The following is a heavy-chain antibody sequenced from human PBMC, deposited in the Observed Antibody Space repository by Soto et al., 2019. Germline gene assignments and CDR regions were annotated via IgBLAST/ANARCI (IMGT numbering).Heavy chain of an antibody. CDR2: ISGSGGRS. CDR1: GFTFSNYA. J-gene: IGHJ4*02. Sequence: GGSLRLSCAASGFTFSNYAMTWVRQGPGKNLEWVSGISGSGGRSYYADSVKGRYTISRDNSKSTLYLQMNSLRAEDTAVYYCAKAYFVWSSEQPYYFDYWGQGTLVTVSS. V-gene: IGHV3-23*01. CDR3: AKAYFVWSSEQPYYFDY. D-gene: IGHD3-16*01.